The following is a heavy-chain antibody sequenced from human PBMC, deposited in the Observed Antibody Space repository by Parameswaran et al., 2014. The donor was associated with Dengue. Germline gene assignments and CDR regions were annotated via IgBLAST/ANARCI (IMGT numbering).Heavy chain of an antibody. Sequence: ASETLSLTCAVYGGSFSGYYWSWIRQPPGKGLEWIGEINHSGSTNYNPSLKSRVTISVDTSKNQFSLKLSSVTAADTAAYYCGYYYYGMDVWGQGTTVTVSS. V-gene: IGHV4-34*01. CDR3: GYYYYGMDV. CDR2: INHSGST. J-gene: IGHJ6*02. CDR1: GGSFSGYY.